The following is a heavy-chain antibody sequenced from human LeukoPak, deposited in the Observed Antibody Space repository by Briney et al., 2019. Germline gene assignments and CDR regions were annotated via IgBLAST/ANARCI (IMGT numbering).Heavy chain of an antibody. CDR1: GFTFSSYS. V-gene: IGHV3-21*01. CDR2: VSSSSSYI. Sequence: GGSLRLSCAASGFTFSSYSMNWVRQAPGKGLEWVSSVSSSSSYIYYADSVKGRFTISRDNAKNSLCLQMNSLRAEDTAVYYCARQRAGFTVTTSDYWGQGTLVTVSS. J-gene: IGHJ4*02. D-gene: IGHD4-17*01. CDR3: ARQRAGFTVTTSDY.